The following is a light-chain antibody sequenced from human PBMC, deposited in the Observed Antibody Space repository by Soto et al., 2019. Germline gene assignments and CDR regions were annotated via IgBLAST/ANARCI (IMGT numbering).Light chain of an antibody. CDR3: QQYGGSPPYT. J-gene: IGKJ2*01. CDR2: RAS. Sequence: EIVLTQSPGTLSLSPGERATLSCRASQSLSTIYLAWYQQKPGQAPRLLIYRASSRATGIPDRFSGSGSGTDFTLTISRLEPEDFAVYYCQQYGGSPPYTFGQGTKLEI. CDR1: QSLSTIY. V-gene: IGKV3-20*01.